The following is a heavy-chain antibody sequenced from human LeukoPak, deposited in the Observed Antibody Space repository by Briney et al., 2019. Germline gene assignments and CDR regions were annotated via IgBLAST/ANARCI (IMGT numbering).Heavy chain of an antibody. J-gene: IGHJ4*02. CDR1: GFTFSTYS. V-gene: IGHV3-48*02. CDR3: ARGHVTVTTDFDY. D-gene: IGHD4-17*01. Sequence: GGSLRLSCAASGFTFSTYSMTWVRQAPGKGLEWFSYISRTTNTIYYADSVKGRFTVSRDNAKNSLYLQMNSLRDEDTAVYYCARGHVTVTTDFDYWGQGTLVTVSS. CDR2: ISRTTNTI.